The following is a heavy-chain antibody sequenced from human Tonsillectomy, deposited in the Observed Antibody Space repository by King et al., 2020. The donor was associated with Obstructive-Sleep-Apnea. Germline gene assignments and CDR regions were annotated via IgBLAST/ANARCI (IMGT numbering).Heavy chain of an antibody. D-gene: IGHD3-9*01. J-gene: IGHJ4*02. CDR3: LYYDILTGYFAY. CDR1: GFTFSGSA. CDR2: IRSKTDNYAT. Sequence: VQLAESGGGLVQPGGSLKLSCAASGFTFSGSAMHWVRQASGRGLEWVGRIRSKTDNYATTYAASVKGRFTISRDDSRNTAYLQMNSLKIEDTAVYYCLYYDILTGYFAYWGQGTLVTVSS. V-gene: IGHV3-73*01.